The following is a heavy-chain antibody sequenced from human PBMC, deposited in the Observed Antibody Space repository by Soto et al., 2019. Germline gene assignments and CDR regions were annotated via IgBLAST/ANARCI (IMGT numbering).Heavy chain of an antibody. Sequence: QVQLQESGPGLVKPSGTLSLTCAVSGGSISSSNWWSWVRQPPGKGLEWIGEIYHSGSTNYNPSLKSRVTIPLYKSKTQFTLKLSSVTAADTAVDDCTRYSYYYNGMNVWRQGTTLTVSS. V-gene: IGHV4-4*02. D-gene: IGHD2-21*01. CDR3: TRYSYYYNGMNV. CDR2: IYHSGST. CDR1: GGSISSSNW. J-gene: IGHJ6*02.